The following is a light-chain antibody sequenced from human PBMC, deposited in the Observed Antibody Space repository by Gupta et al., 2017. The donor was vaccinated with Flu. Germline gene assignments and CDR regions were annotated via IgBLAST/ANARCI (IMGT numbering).Light chain of an antibody. Sequence: QSALTQPPSASGSPGQSVTIPCTGTSSDVVGYNYSSWYQQHPGKVPKLMIYEVSRRPSGVPDRFSGSKSDNTASPTVSGLQAEDEADYYCSSYAGNFNLVFGGGTKLTVL. CDR2: EVS. V-gene: IGLV2-8*01. CDR1: SSDVVGYNY. CDR3: SSYAGNFNLV. J-gene: IGLJ3*02.